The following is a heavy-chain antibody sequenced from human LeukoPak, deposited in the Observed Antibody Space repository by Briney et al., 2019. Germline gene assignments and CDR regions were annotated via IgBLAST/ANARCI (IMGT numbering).Heavy chain of an antibody. V-gene: IGHV3-7*03. CDR3: VKDSPPRYSGSPPAY. Sequence: GGSLRLSCAASGFTFSSYWMSWVRQAPGKGLEWVANIKKDGVEKYYVDSVKGRFTISRDNAKNPLYLQMNSLRADDTAVYYCVKDSPPRYSGSPPAYWGQGTLVTVSS. CDR1: GFTFSSYW. CDR2: IKKDGVEK. D-gene: IGHD1-26*01. J-gene: IGHJ4*02.